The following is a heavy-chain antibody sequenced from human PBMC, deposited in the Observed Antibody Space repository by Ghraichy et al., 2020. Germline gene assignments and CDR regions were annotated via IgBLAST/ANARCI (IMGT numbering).Heavy chain of an antibody. V-gene: IGHV1-69*13. D-gene: IGHD5-18*01. CDR3: AVGYSYRRHYDAFDI. J-gene: IGHJ3*02. Sequence: SVKVSCKASGGTFSSYAISWVRQAPGQGLEWMGGIIPIFVTANYAQKFQGIVTITSDESTSTAYMELSSLRSEDTAVYYCAVGYSYRRHYDAFDIWGQGTMVTVSS. CDR1: GGTFSSYA. CDR2: IIPIFVTA.